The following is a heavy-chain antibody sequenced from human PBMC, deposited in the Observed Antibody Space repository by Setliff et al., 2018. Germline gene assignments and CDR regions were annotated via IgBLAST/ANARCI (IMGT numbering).Heavy chain of an antibody. CDR2: INSDGSTT. CDR3: VRGSAYSSGSFDC. D-gene: IGHD3-22*01. Sequence: PGGSLRLSCAASGFTFSTYAVSWVRQAPRKGLVWVSRINSDGSTTTYADSVKGRFTISRDNGKSTVYLQMNSLRAEDTAMYYCVRGSAYSSGSFDCWGQGTLVTVSS. J-gene: IGHJ4*02. V-gene: IGHV3-74*01. CDR1: GFTFSTYA.